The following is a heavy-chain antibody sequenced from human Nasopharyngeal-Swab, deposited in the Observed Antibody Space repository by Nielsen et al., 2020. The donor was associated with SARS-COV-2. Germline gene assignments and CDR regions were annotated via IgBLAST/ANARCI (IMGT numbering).Heavy chain of an antibody. CDR3: ARVNPFTTYFYGSGSYQGWFDP. V-gene: IGHV4-30-2*01. CDR2: IYHSGST. D-gene: IGHD3-10*01. J-gene: IGHJ5*02. CDR1: GGSISSGGYS. Sequence: SETLSLTCAVSGGSISSGGYSWSWIRQPLGKGLEWIGYIYHSGSTYYNPSLKTRVTISVDRSKNQFSLKLSSVTAADTAVYYCARVNPFTTYFYGSGSYQGWFDPWGQGTLVTVSS.